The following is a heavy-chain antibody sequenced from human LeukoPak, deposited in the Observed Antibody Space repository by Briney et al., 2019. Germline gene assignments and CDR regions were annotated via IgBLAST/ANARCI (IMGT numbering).Heavy chain of an antibody. D-gene: IGHD1-1*01. CDR2: IIPIFGTA. CDR1: GGTFSSYA. V-gene: IGHV1-69*06. CDR3: ARDLAGDWNLLRGFDY. Sequence: GASVKVSCKASGGTFSSYAISWVRQAPGQGLEWMGGIIPIFGTANYAQKFQGRVTITADKSTSTAYMELSSLRSEDTAVYYCARDLAGDWNLLRGFDYWGQGTLVTVSS. J-gene: IGHJ4*02.